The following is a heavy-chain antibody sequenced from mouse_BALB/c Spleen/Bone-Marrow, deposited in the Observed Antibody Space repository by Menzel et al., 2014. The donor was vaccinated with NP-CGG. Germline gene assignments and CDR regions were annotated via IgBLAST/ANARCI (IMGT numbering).Heavy chain of an antibody. D-gene: IGHD2-4*01. V-gene: IGHV1S34*01. CDR2: ISCYDGAT. Sequence: LVKTGASVKISCKASGYSFTGYYMHWVKQSHGKSLEWIGYISCYDGATSYNQKFKGKATFTVDTSSSTAYMQFNSLTSEDSAVYYCARLRGDYDGYAMDCWGQGTSVTVSS. CDR1: GYSFTGYY. J-gene: IGHJ4*01. CDR3: ARLRGDYDGYAMDC.